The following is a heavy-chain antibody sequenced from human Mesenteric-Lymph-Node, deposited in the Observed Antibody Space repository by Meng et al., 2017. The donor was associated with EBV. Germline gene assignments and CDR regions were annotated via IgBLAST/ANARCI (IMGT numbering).Heavy chain of an antibody. V-gene: IGHV2-5*02. Sequence: QITLKESGPAFMKPSKTLTVSCTFSGFSLSTFGVGVGWVRQPPGKALEWLGVLYWDDDERYSPSLRSRLTITKDTSKNQVFLTMTNMDPVDTATYYCAHRPAFGELRDYWGQGTLVTVSS. D-gene: IGHD3-10*01. J-gene: IGHJ4*02. CDR3: AHRPAFGELRDY. CDR2: LYWDDDE. CDR1: GFSLSTFGVG.